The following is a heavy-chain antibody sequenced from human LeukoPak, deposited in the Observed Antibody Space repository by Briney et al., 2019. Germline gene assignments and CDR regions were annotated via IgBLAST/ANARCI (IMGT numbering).Heavy chain of an antibody. CDR1: GFTFDDYG. J-gene: IGHJ5*02. V-gene: IGHV3-20*04. CDR2: INWNGGST. Sequence: GGSLRLACAASGFTFDDYGMCWVRQAPAKGLEWVSGINWNGGSTGYADSVKGRFTISRDNARNSLYLQMNSLRAEDTALYYCAREQGMVRGSWFDPWGQGTLVTVSS. D-gene: IGHD3-10*01. CDR3: AREQGMVRGSWFDP.